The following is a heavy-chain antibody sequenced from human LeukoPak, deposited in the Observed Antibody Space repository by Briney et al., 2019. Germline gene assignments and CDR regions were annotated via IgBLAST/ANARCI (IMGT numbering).Heavy chain of an antibody. Sequence: PGGSLRLSCAASGFTFSSYSMNWVRQAPGKGLEWVSSISSSGTYIHYADSVKGRFTISRVNAKNSLYLQMSSLRAEETAVYYCARDYYYDSSGFYLYWGQGTLVTVSS. CDR1: GFTFSSYS. V-gene: IGHV3-21*01. CDR3: ARDYYYDSSGFYLY. J-gene: IGHJ4*02. D-gene: IGHD3-22*01. CDR2: ISSSGTYI.